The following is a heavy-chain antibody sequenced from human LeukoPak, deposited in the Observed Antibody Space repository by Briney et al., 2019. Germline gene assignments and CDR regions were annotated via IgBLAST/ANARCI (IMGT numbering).Heavy chain of an antibody. J-gene: IGHJ6*02. CDR1: GYTFTSYG. CDR2: ISAYNGNT. Sequence: ASVKVSCKASGYTFTSYGISWVRQAPGQGLEWMGWISAYNGNTNYAQKLQGRVTMTTDTSTSTAYMELRSLGSDDTAVYYCARDPGLGVVVPLYYYYYGMDVWGQGTTVTVSS. D-gene: IGHD2-2*01. V-gene: IGHV1-18*01. CDR3: ARDPGLGVVVPLYYYYYGMDV.